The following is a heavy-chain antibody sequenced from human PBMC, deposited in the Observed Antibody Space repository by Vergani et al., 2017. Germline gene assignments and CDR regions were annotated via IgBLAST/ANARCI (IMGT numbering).Heavy chain of an antibody. CDR2: VFWDDDK. J-gene: IGHJ4*02. V-gene: IGHV2-5*02. Sequence: QITLKESGPTLVKPTQTLTLTCTFSGFSLTTRGVAVGWIRQPPGKALEWLAIVFWDDDKRYIPSLRNRVTITRDTSRNQVVLTMTNIDPVDTATYYCTHXPDCSVGHCYDDYWGQGTLVTVSS. CDR3: THXPDCSVGHCYDDY. D-gene: IGHD2-15*01. CDR1: GFSLTTRGVA.